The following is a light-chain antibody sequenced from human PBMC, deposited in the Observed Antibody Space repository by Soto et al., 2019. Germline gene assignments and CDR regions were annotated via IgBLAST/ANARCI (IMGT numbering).Light chain of an antibody. Sequence: EIVLTQSPATLSLSPGERATLSCRASQGVSSYLAWYQQKPGQAPRLLIYDASNRATGIPARFSGSGPGTDFTLTISSLEPEDFAVYYCQQRSNFTFGQGTKVDIK. J-gene: IGKJ1*01. CDR1: QGVSSY. V-gene: IGKV3D-11*01. CDR2: DAS. CDR3: QQRSNFT.